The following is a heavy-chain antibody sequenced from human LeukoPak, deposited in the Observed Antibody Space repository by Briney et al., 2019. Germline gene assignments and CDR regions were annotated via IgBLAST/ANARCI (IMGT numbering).Heavy chain of an antibody. D-gene: IGHD3-10*01. CDR1: GGSISSYY. V-gene: IGHV4-59*08. CDR2: INYSGST. J-gene: IGHJ4*02. Sequence: SETLSLTCTVSGGSISSYYRSWIRQPPGKGLEWIGYINYSGSTNYNPSLKSRVTISVDTSKNQFPLKLSSVTAADTAVYYCARPLWFGELGSFGYWGQGTLVTVSS. CDR3: ARPLWFGELGSFGY.